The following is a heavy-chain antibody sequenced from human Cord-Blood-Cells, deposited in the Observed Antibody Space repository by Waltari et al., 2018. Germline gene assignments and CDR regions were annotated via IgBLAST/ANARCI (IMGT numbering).Heavy chain of an antibody. V-gene: IGHV4-34*01. Sequence: QVQLQQWGAGLLKPSETLSLTCAVYGGSFSGYYLSWIRQPPGKGLEWIGEINHSGSTNYNPSLKSRVTISVDTSKNQFSLKLSSVTAADTAVYYCARDSSYCSSTSCFDYWGQGTLVTVSS. J-gene: IGHJ4*02. CDR2: INHSGST. D-gene: IGHD2-2*01. CDR1: GGSFSGYY. CDR3: ARDSSYCSSTSCFDY.